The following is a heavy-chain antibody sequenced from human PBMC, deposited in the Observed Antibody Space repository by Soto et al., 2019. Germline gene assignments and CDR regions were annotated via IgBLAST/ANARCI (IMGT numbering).Heavy chain of an antibody. D-gene: IGHD3-22*01. CDR1: GFTFSSYG. CDR2: IWYDGRNT. CDR3: ARTAYYYDSSGYYFDC. J-gene: IGHJ4*02. V-gene: IGHV3-33*01. Sequence: QVQLGESGGGVVQPGRSLRLSCAAAGFTFSSYGMHWVRQAPGKGLEWVAVIWYDGRNTYYADSVKGRFTISRDNSKNTLYLQMNSLRADDTAVYYCARTAYYYDSSGYYFDCWGQGTLVTVSS.